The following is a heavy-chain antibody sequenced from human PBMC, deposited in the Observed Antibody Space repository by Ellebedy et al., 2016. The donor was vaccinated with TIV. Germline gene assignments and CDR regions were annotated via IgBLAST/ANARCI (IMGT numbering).Heavy chain of an antibody. D-gene: IGHD6-19*01. V-gene: IGHV3-48*02. CDR2: ISSGSDTT. J-gene: IGHJ5*02. CDR3: VRSGRNIRYSSGWNDLDH. CDR1: EFIFSNHG. Sequence: PGGSLRLSCAASEFIFSNHGMNWVRQAPGKGLEWVSHISSGSDTTYYADSVKGRFDISRDNAKNSVYLQMKSLRDEDTAVYYCVRSGRNIRYSSGWNDLDHWGQGALVTVSP.